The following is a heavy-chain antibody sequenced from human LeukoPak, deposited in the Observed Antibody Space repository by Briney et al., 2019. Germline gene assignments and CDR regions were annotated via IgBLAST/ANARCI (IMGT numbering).Heavy chain of an antibody. J-gene: IGHJ5*02. CDR1: DGSISSSSYY. V-gene: IGHV4-39*07. D-gene: IGHD3-22*01. CDR2: VYYSGST. CDR3: ARVTYDSSGYYPNWFDP. Sequence: SEAPSITSTVSDGSISSSSYYWRWVRQPPVKRLARIGGVYYSGSTYYIPSLKSRVTISVDTSKNQFSLKLSSVTAADTAVYYCARVTYDSSGYYPNWFDPWGQGTLVTVSS.